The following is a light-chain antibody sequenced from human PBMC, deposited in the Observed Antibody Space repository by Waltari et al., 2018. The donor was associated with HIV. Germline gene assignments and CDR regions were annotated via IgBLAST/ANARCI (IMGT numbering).Light chain of an antibody. CDR3: AAWDDSLSGPV. Sequence: QSVLTQPPSASGTPGQRVTISCSGSSSNIESNYVYWYQQLPGTAPKLLIYRNNQRPSGVPDRFSGSKSGTSASLAIIGLRSEDEADYYCAAWDDSLSGPVFGGGTKVTVL. CDR1: SSNIESNY. J-gene: IGLJ2*01. V-gene: IGLV1-47*01. CDR2: RNN.